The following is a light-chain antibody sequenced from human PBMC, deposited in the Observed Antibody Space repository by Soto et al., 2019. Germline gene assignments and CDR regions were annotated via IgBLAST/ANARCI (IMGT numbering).Light chain of an antibody. CDR2: KAS. V-gene: IGKV1-5*03. Sequence: DIQLTQSPSTLSASVGDRVTITCRASQSINSWLAWYQQMPGKAPKLLIYKASSLDTGVPSRFSGTGSGTEFTLTISSLQPDDFVTYYCQQYNTWWTFGQGTKVEIK. CDR3: QQYNTWWT. CDR1: QSINSW. J-gene: IGKJ1*01.